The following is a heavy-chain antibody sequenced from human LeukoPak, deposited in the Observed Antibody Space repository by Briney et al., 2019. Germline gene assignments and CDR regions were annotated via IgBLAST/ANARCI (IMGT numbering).Heavy chain of an antibody. J-gene: IGHJ1*01. CDR1: GFTFSNYG. V-gene: IGHV3-33*01. CDR2: IWYDGSNK. D-gene: IGHD5-18*01. Sequence: PGRSLRLSCAASGFTFSNYGMHWVRQAPGKVLEWVAVIWYDGSNKYYADSVKGRFTISRDNSKIILYLQINSLRAEDTAVYYCARDASDTAMVGYFQHWGQGTLVTVSS. CDR3: ARDASDTAMVGYFQH.